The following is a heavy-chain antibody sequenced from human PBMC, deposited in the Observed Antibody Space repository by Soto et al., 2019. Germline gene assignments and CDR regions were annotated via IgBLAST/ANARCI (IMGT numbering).Heavy chain of an antibody. Sequence: WGSLRLSCAASGFTFSTYHINFFRHSPFKWLEWVSYIHSGGSRIYYADSVKGRFTISRDNAKNSLYLQMNSLRAEDTAVYYCARDGSTVTTNYHYAMDVWGQGTTVTVSS. J-gene: IGHJ6*02. CDR1: GFTFSTYH. CDR3: ARDGSTVTTNYHYAMDV. CDR2: IHSGGSRI. D-gene: IGHD4-17*01. V-gene: IGHV3-48*03.